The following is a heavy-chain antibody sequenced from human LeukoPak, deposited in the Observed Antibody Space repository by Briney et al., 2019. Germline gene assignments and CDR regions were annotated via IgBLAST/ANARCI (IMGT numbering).Heavy chain of an antibody. CDR3: ARGGDYVGVAARIDL. CDR2: ITNKPKSYNT. Sequence: GGSLRLSCAASGFTFSDHYMDWVRQAPGKGLEWVGRITNKPKSYNTEYAASVKGRFTISRDDSKNSLYLQMNNPRPEDSALYYCARGGDYVGVAARIDLWGRGTLVTVSS. V-gene: IGHV3-72*01. J-gene: IGHJ5*02. CDR1: GFTFSDHY. D-gene: IGHD4-17*01.